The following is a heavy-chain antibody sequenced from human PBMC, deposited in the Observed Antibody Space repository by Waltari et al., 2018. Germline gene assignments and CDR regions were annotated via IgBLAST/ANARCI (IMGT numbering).Heavy chain of an antibody. J-gene: IGHJ4*02. CDR3: TAPFLDYGDPDY. CDR2: IKSKTDGGTT. D-gene: IGHD4-17*01. CDR1: GFTFSNAW. Sequence: EVQLVESGGGLVKPGGSLRLSCAASGFTFSNAWMNWVRQAPGKGLEWVGRIKSKTDGGTTDYAAPVKGRFTISRDDSKNTLYLQMNSLKTEDTALYYCTAPFLDYGDPDYWGQGTLVTVSS. V-gene: IGHV3-15*07.